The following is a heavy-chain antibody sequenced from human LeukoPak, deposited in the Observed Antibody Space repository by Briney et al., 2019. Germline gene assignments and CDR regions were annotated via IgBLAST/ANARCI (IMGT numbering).Heavy chain of an antibody. CDR1: GFTFSSYA. Sequence: GGSLRLSCAASGFTFSSYAMSWVRQAPGKGLEWVSVISGSGGSTYYADSVKGRFTISRDNAKNSLYLQMNSLRAEDTAVYYCASALPRIQLWQGNYWGQGTLVTVSS. D-gene: IGHD5-18*01. J-gene: IGHJ4*02. CDR3: ASALPRIQLWQGNY. V-gene: IGHV3-23*01. CDR2: ISGSGGST.